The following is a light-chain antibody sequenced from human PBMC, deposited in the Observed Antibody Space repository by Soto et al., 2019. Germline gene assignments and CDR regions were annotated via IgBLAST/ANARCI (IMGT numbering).Light chain of an antibody. CDR3: QQCKDWPLT. Sequence: EIVMTQSPATLSVSPGERATPSCRASQSVSINLAWFQQKPGQAPRLLIYGASTRATGIPARFSGSGSGTEFTLTISSLQSEDFAVYYCQQCKDWPLTFGGGTKVDIK. V-gene: IGKV3-15*01. J-gene: IGKJ4*01. CDR2: GAS. CDR1: QSVSIN.